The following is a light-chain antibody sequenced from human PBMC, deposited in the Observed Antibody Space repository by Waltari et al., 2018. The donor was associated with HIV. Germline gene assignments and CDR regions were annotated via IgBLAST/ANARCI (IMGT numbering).Light chain of an antibody. CDR3: SSYAGSNRV. Sequence: QSALTQPPSASGSPGQSVTISCPGTSSDVGGYNYVSWYQQHPGKAPKLMIYEVSKRPSGVPDRFSGSKSGNTASLTVSGLQAEDEADYYCSSYAGSNRVFGTGTKVTVL. V-gene: IGLV2-8*01. CDR1: SSDVGGYNY. J-gene: IGLJ1*01. CDR2: EVS.